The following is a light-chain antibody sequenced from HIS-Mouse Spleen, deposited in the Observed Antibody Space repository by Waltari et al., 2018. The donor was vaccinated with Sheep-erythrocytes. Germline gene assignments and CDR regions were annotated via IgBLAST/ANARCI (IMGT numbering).Light chain of an antibody. J-gene: IGKJ1*01. Sequence: EIVMPQSPATLSVSPGERATLPCRASQRVSSNLAWYQQKPGQAPRLLVYGASTRATGIPARFSGSESGTEFTLTISSMQSEDFAVYYCQQYNNWPWTFGQGTKVEIK. CDR1: QRVSSN. CDR3: QQYNNWPWT. V-gene: IGKV3-15*01. CDR2: GAS.